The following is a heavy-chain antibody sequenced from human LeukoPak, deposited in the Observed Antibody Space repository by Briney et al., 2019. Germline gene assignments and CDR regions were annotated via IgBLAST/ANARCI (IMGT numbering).Heavy chain of an antibody. CDR3: ARERIPYYYDSSGYYYFDY. CDR1: GGSISSGGYY. J-gene: IGHJ4*02. CDR2: THHSGSS. D-gene: IGHD3-22*01. V-gene: IGHV4-31*03. Sequence: PSETLSLTCTVSGGSISSGGYYWSWIRQHPGKGLEWIGYTHHSGSSYYNPSLKSRVIISVDTSKNQFSLKLNSVTAADTAVYYCARERIPYYYDSSGYYYFDYWGQGTLVTVSS.